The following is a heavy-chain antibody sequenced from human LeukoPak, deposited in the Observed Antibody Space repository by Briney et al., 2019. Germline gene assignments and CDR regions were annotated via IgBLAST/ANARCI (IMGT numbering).Heavy chain of an antibody. CDR1: GFTVSSNY. D-gene: IGHD2-21*02. Sequence: GGSLRLSCAASGFTVSSNYMSCVRHAPGKGLEWVSVIYSGGSTYYADSVKGRFTPSRHNSKNTLYLQMNSLRAEDTAVYYCARGNLPYCGGDCDAFDIWGQGTMVTVSS. V-gene: IGHV3-53*04. J-gene: IGHJ3*02. CDR2: IYSGGST. CDR3: ARGNLPYCGGDCDAFDI.